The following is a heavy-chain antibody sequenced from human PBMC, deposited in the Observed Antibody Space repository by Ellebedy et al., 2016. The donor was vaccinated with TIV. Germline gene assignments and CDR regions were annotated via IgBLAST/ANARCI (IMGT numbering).Heavy chain of an antibody. V-gene: IGHV3-66*04. Sequence: GESLKISCAASGFTVSSNYMRWVRQAPGKGLEWVSVIYSGGSTHYADSVKGRFTISRDNSKNTLYLQMNSLRAEDTAVYYCARHCSGGSCSHHAFDIWGQGTMVTVSS. CDR1: GFTVSSNY. CDR3: ARHCSGGSCSHHAFDI. J-gene: IGHJ3*02. D-gene: IGHD2-15*01. CDR2: IYSGGST.